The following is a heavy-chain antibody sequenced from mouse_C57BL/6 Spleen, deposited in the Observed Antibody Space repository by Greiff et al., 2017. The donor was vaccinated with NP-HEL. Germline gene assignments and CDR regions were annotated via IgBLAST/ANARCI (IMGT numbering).Heavy chain of an antibody. V-gene: IGHV1-53*01. CDR2: INPSNGGT. Sequence: VQLQQPGTELVKPGASVKLSCKASGYTFTSYWMHWVKQRPGQGLEWIGNINPSNGGTNYNEKFKSKATLTVDKSSITAYMQLSSLTSEDSAVYYCARSPDPLGAYFDYWGQGTTLAVSS. J-gene: IGHJ2*01. CDR3: ARSPDPLGAYFDY. CDR1: GYTFTSYW. D-gene: IGHD3-3*01.